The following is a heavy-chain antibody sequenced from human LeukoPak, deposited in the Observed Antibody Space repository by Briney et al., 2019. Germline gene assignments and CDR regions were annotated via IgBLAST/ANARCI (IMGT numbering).Heavy chain of an antibody. V-gene: IGHV1-18*01. CDR3: ARDVPYYYDSSGPRRVTYFDI. CDR2: ISAYNGNT. D-gene: IGHD3-22*01. Sequence: ASVKVSCKASGYTFTSYGISWVRQAPGQGLEWMGWISAYNGNTNYAQKLQGRVTMTTDTSTSTAYMELRSLRSDDTAVYYCARDVPYYYDSSGPRRVTYFDIWGQGTMVTVSS. J-gene: IGHJ3*02. CDR1: GYTFTSYG.